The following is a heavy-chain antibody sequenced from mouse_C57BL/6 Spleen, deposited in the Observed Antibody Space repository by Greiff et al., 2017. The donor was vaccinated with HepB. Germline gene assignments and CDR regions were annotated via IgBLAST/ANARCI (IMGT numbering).Heavy chain of an antibody. CDR3: AREDYGSPFDY. Sequence: EVKLMESGPGLVKPSQSLSLTCSVTGYSITSGYYWNWIRQFPGNKLEWMGYISYDGSNHYNPSLKNRISITRDKSKNQFFLKLNSVTTEDTATYDCAREDYGSPFDYWGQGTTLTVSS. J-gene: IGHJ2*01. V-gene: IGHV3-6*01. CDR2: ISYDGSN. CDR1: GYSITSGYY. D-gene: IGHD1-1*01.